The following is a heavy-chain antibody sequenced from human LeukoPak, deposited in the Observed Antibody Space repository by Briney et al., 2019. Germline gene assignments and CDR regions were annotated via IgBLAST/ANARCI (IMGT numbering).Heavy chain of an antibody. J-gene: IGHJ4*02. CDR1: GYTFTGYY. D-gene: IGHD2-21*02. CDR2: INPNSGGT. Sequence: ASVKVSCKASGYTFTGYYMHWVRQAPGQGLEWMGWINPNSGGTNYAQKFQGRVTMTRGMSTSTVYMELSSLRSEDTAVYYCARGGVVTAHFDYWGQGTLVTVSS. CDR3: ARGGVVTAHFDY. V-gene: IGHV1-2*02.